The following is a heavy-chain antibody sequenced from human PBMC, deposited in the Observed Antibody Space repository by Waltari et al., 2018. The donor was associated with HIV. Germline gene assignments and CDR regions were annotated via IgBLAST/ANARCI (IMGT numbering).Heavy chain of an antibody. V-gene: IGHV4-38-2*01. CDR2: IYHSGNT. J-gene: IGHJ4*02. Sequence: QVQLQESGPGLVKPSETLYLTCVVSDYYISSVYYWGWIRQPPGKGLEWSGNIYHSGNTYYNPSLMSRVTISVDTSKNQFSLRLSSVTAADTAVYYCASAFIEYFDYWGQGTLVTVSS. D-gene: IGHD3-16*02. CDR1: DYYISSVYY. CDR3: ASAFIEYFDY.